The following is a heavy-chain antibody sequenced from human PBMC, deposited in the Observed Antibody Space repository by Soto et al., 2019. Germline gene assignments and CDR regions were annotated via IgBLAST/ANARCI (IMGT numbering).Heavy chain of an antibody. CDR2: IYYSGST. J-gene: IGHJ6*02. Sequence: QVQLQESGPGLVKPSQTLSLTCTVSGGSISSGGYYWSWIRQHPGKGLEWIGYIYYSGSTYYNPSLMSRVTISVDTSKNRFSLKLSSVTAADPAVYYCAGDGSGPLAGDYYGMDVWGQGTTVPVSS. V-gene: IGHV4-31*03. CDR3: AGDGSGPLAGDYYGMDV. D-gene: IGHD3-10*01. CDR1: GGSISSGGYY.